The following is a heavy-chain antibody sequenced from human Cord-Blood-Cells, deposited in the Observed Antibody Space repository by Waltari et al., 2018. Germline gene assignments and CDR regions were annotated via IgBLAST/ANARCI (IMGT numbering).Heavy chain of an antibody. CDR3: ARGSSYYYDSSGYYYFDY. CDR2: IYYSGST. D-gene: IGHD3-22*01. CDR1: GGSISSHY. V-gene: IGHV4-59*11. J-gene: IGHJ4*02. Sequence: QVQLQESGPGLVKPSETLSLTCTVSGGSISSHYWSWIRQPPGKGLAWIGYIYYSGSTNYNPSLKSRVTISVDTSKNQFSLKLSSVTAADTAVYYCARGSSYYYDSSGYYYFDYWGQGTLVTVSS.